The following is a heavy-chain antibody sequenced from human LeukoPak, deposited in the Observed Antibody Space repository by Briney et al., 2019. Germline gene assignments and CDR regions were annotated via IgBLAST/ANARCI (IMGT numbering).Heavy chain of an antibody. D-gene: IGHD3-10*01. CDR2: IRSTANGYAT. CDR1: GFTFSSYA. CDR3: TGNYYGSGSYADFDY. J-gene: IGHJ4*02. V-gene: IGHV3-73*01. Sequence: GGSLRLSCAASGFTFSSYAMHWVRQASGKGLEWVGRIRSTANGYATAYAASVKGRFTISRDDSKNTAYLQMDSLKTEDTAVYYCTGNYYGSGSYADFDYWGQGTLVTVSS.